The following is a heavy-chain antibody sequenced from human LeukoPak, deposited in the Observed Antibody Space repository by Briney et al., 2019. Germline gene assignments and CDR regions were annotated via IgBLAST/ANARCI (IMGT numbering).Heavy chain of an antibody. Sequence: ASVKVSCKASGYTFTGYYMHWVRQAPGQGLEWMGWINPNSGGTNYAQKIQGRVTMTRDTSISTAYMKLSRLRSDDTAVYYCARAVDTAYYFDYWGQGTLVTVSS. J-gene: IGHJ4*02. CDR3: ARAVDTAYYFDY. V-gene: IGHV1-2*02. D-gene: IGHD2-2*02. CDR1: GYTFTGYY. CDR2: INPNSGGT.